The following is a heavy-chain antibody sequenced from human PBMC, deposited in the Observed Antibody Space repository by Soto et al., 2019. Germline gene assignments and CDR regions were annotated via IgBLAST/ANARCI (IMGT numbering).Heavy chain of an antibody. Sequence: SETLSLTCTVSGGSVSSGSYYWSWIRQPPGKGLEWIGYIYYSGSTNYNPSLKSRVTISVDTSKNQFSLKLSSVTAADTAVYYCARDYDGSGSYYAITFDYWGQGTLVTVAS. CDR1: GGSVSSGSYY. J-gene: IGHJ4*02. CDR3: ARDYDGSGSYYAITFDY. CDR2: IYYSGST. D-gene: IGHD3-10*01. V-gene: IGHV4-61*01.